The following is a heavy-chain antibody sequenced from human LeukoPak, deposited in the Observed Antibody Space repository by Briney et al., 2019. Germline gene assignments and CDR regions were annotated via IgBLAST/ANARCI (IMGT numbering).Heavy chain of an antibody. CDR1: GGTFSSYA. V-gene: IGHV1-69*06. J-gene: IGHJ3*02. CDR3: ARDMAEYASDI. Sequence: ASVKVSCKASGGTFSSYAISWVRQAPGQGLEWMGGIIPIFGTANYAQKFQGRVTITADKSTSTAYMELSSLRSEDTAVYYCARDMAEYASDIWGQGTMVTVSS. CDR2: IIPIFGTA. D-gene: IGHD1-14*01.